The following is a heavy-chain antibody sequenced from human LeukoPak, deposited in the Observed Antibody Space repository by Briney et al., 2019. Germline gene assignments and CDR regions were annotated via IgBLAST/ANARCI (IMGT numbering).Heavy chain of an antibody. CDR3: AKAKIPLQQLGGGGNAFDI. CDR2: ISWNSGSI. CDR1: GFTFSSYA. V-gene: IGHV3-9*01. J-gene: IGHJ3*02. Sequence: GGSLRLSCAASGFTFSSYAMRWVRQAPGKGLEWVSGISWNSGSIGYADSAKGRFTISRDNAKNSLYLQMNSLRAEDTALYYCAKAKIPLQQLGGGGNAFDIWGQGTMVTVSS. D-gene: IGHD6-13*01.